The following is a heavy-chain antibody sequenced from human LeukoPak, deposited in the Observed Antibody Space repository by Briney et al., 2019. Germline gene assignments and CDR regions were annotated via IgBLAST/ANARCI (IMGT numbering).Heavy chain of an antibody. J-gene: IGHJ4*02. CDR2: ISQDGSEK. D-gene: IGHD2-15*01. CDR1: GFIFSDTW. V-gene: IGHV3-7*01. Sequence: GGSLRLSCAASGFIFSDTWMTWVRQAPGKGLAWVASISQDGSEKYYLDSVKGRFTISRDNAKNSLYLQMNSLRAEDTAVYYCAKVRPYCSGGSCYSGGTDYWGQGTLVTVSS. CDR3: AKVRPYCSGGSCYSGGTDY.